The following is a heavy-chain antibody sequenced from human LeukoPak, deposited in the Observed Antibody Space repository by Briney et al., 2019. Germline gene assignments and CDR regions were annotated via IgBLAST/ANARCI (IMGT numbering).Heavy chain of an antibody. J-gene: IGHJ4*02. Sequence: ASVKVSCKASGYTFTDYYVHRVRQAPGQGLEWMGRINPNSGDTNHAQKFQGRVTMTRDTSISTAYMELSSLRSDDTAVYYCARAVIRGIHFDYWGQGALVTVSS. D-gene: IGHD3-10*01. CDR2: INPNSGDT. CDR1: GYTFTDYY. CDR3: ARAVIRGIHFDY. V-gene: IGHV1-2*06.